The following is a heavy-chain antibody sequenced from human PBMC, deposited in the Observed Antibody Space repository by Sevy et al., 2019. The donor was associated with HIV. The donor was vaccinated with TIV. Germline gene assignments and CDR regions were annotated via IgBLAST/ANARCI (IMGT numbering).Heavy chain of an antibody. D-gene: IGHD3-16*02. J-gene: IGHJ4*02. V-gene: IGHV3-7*01. CDR3: ARTGFMITFGGVIAGGFDY. Sequence: GGSLRLSCAASGFTFSSYWMNWVRQAPGKGLEWVANIKQDGSEKYYVDSVKGRFTISRDNAKNSLYLQMNSLRAEDTAVYYCARTGFMITFGGVIAGGFDYWGQGTLVTVSS. CDR1: GFTFSSYW. CDR2: IKQDGSEK.